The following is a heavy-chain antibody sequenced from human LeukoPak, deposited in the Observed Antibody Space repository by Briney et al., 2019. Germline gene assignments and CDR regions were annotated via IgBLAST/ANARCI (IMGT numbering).Heavy chain of an antibody. Sequence: ASVTVSCKASGYTFTSYGISWVRQAPGQGLEWMGWISAYNGNTNYAQKLQGRVTMTTDTSTSTAYMELRSLRSDDTAVYYCAKRYCSGGSCYYFDYWGQGTLVTVSS. CDR1: GYTFTSYG. J-gene: IGHJ4*02. CDR3: AKRYCSGGSCYYFDY. V-gene: IGHV1-18*01. CDR2: ISAYNGNT. D-gene: IGHD2-15*01.